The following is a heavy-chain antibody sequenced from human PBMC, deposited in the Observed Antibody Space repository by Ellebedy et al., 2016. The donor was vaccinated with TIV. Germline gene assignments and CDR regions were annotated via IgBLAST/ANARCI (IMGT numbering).Heavy chain of an antibody. CDR3: ARGGGTTVFSHGFDY. CDR2: IVVIFGRA. Sequence: SVKVSCXASGGTFSSYAISWVRQAPGQGLEWMGGIVVIFGRANYAQKFQGRVTITADESTSTAYMELSSLRSEDTAVYFCARGGGTTVFSHGFDYWGQGTLVTVSA. CDR1: GGTFSSYA. D-gene: IGHD1-7*01. J-gene: IGHJ4*02. V-gene: IGHV1-69*13.